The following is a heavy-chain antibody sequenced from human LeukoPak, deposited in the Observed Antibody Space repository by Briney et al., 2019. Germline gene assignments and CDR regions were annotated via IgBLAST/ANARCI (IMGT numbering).Heavy chain of an antibody. CDR2: IHSSGST. CDR3: ARHLGGDYYDSSAIPWFDP. D-gene: IGHD3-22*01. V-gene: IGHV4-39*01. CDR1: GGSIRSSSYY. J-gene: IGHJ5*02. Sequence: SETLSLTCTVSGGSIRSSSYYWGWTRQPPGKGPHWLGCIHSSGSTYYNPSLKSRVTISVDTSKNQFSLKLSSVTAADTAVYYCARHLGGDYYDSSAIPWFDPWGQGTLVTVSS.